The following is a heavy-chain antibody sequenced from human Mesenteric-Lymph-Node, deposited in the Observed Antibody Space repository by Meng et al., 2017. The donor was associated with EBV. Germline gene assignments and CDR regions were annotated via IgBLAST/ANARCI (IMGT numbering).Heavy chain of an antibody. D-gene: IGHD1-7*01. CDR3: ARQVGNYVGFDF. Sequence: QIHLKDSGPPVVNPPQTLPLTCSFSGFSLFTTGVRVGWIRQPPGKALECLALTSWDDDERYSPSLKSRLTITKDTSRNQVVLTLTNMDPVDTGTYYCARQVGNYVGFDFWGPGTLVTVSS. CDR1: GFSLFTTGVR. J-gene: IGHJ4*02. V-gene: IGHV2-5*02. CDR2: TSWDDDE.